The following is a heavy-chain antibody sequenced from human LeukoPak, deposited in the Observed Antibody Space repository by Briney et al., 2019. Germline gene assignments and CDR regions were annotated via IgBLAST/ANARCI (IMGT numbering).Heavy chain of an antibody. CDR1: GFTFTSYD. D-gene: IGHD1-26*01. CDR3: ARGGRGSFRGNY. Sequence: ASVKVSCKASGFTFTSYDINWVRQATGQGLEWMGWMNPNSGNTGYAQKFQGRLTMTRNTSITTAYMELGSLRSEDTAVYYCARGGRGSFRGNYWGQGTLVTVSS. CDR2: MNPNSGNT. J-gene: IGHJ4*02. V-gene: IGHV1-8*01.